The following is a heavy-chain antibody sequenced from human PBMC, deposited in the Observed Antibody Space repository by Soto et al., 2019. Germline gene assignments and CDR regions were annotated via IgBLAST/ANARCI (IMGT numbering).Heavy chain of an antibody. CDR2: IYYSGRT. Sequence: QVQLQESGPGLVKSSETLSLTCTVSDGSVSSGSYYWSWLRQPPGKGLEWVGYIYYSGRTNYNPSLMRRVTISVDTSKNQFSLKLSSVTAADTAMYYCAVSARTSLPDYWGQGTLVTVSS. V-gene: IGHV4-61*01. D-gene: IGHD6-6*01. J-gene: IGHJ4*02. CDR3: AVSARTSLPDY. CDR1: DGSVSSGSYY.